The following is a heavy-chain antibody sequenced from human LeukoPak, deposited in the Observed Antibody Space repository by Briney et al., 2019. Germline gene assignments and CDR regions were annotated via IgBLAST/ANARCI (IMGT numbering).Heavy chain of an antibody. CDR1: GYTLTELS. D-gene: IGHD3-22*01. Sequence: ASVKVSCKVSGYTLTELSMHWVRQAPGKGLEWMGGFDPEDRKTIYAQKLQGRVTMTTDTSTSTAYMELRSLRSDDTAVYYCARGVISYDSSGDLGDFDYWGQGTLVTVSS. V-gene: IGHV1-24*01. CDR2: FDPEDRKT. J-gene: IGHJ4*02. CDR3: ARGVISYDSSGDLGDFDY.